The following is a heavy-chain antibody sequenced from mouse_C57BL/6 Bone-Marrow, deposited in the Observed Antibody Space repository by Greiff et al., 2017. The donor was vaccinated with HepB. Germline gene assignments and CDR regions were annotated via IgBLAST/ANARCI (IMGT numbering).Heavy chain of an antibody. V-gene: IGHV5-17*01. CDR3: ARRLWLRRDAMDY. J-gene: IGHJ4*01. D-gene: IGHD2-2*01. CDR1: GFTFSDYG. CDR2: ISSGSSTI. Sequence: EVQLVESGGGLVKPGGSLKLSCAASGFTFSDYGMHWVRQAPEKGLEWVAYISSGSSTIYYADTVKGRFTISRDNAKNTLFLQMTSLRSEDTAMYYCARRLWLRRDAMDYWGQGTSVTVSS.